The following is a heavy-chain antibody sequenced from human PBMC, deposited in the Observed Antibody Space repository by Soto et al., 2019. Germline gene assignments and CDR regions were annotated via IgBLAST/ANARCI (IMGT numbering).Heavy chain of an antibody. Sequence: QVQLVESGGGVVQPGRSLRLSCAASGFTFSNYGMHWVRQAPGKGLEWVAVIWYDGSNKYYTDSVKGRFTISRDNSKNTLYLQMNSLRAEDTAAYYFARDPPGMYSSNWVYFDYWGQGTLLTVSS. CDR2: IWYDGSNK. V-gene: IGHV3-33*01. CDR3: ARDPPGMYSSNWVYFDY. D-gene: IGHD6-13*01. CDR1: GFTFSNYG. J-gene: IGHJ4*02.